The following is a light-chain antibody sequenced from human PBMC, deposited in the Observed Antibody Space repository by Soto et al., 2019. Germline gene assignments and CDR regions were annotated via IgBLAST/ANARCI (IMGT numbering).Light chain of an antibody. CDR1: QSVSNNY. J-gene: IGKJ2*01. CDR2: DAS. V-gene: IGKV3-20*01. Sequence: EVVLTQSPGSLSLSPGERATLSCRASQSVSNNYLAWYQQKPGQAPRLLIRDASNRVTGIPDRFRGSGSGTDFTLTISRLEPEDFAVYHCQQYGNSVPNTFGQGTKLEIK. CDR3: QQYGNSVPNT.